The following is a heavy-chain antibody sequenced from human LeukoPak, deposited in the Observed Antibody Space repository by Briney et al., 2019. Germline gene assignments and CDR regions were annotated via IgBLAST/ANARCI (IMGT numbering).Heavy chain of an antibody. CDR1: GGSISSYY. CDR3: AREIPYYYGMDV. Sequence: SETLSLTCTVSGGSISSYYWSWIGQPPGKGLEWIGYIYYSGSTNYNPSLKSRVTISVDTSKNQFSLKLSSVTAADTAVYYCAREIPYYYGMDVWGQGTTVTVSS. J-gene: IGHJ6*02. V-gene: IGHV4-59*01. CDR2: IYYSGST. D-gene: IGHD2-2*02.